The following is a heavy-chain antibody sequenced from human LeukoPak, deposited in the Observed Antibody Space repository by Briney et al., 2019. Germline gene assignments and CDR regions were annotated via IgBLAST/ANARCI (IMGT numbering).Heavy chain of an antibody. CDR2: INLNTGDP. D-gene: IGHD1-26*01. V-gene: IGHV1-2*02. Sequence: ASVKVSCKTSGFTFANYFIHWVRQAPGQGLECMVWINLNTGDPTYAQNFRGRVSMTRDTAISTAYMELTSLSSDDTAVYYCARDPAEPLLGIDYWGQGTLVTVSS. J-gene: IGHJ4*02. CDR1: GFTFANYF. CDR3: ARDPAEPLLGIDY.